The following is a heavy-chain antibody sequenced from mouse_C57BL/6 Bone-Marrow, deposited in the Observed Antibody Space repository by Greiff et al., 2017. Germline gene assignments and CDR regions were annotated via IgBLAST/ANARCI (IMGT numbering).Heavy chain of an antibody. CDR3: ARSITTVVYWYFDV. V-gene: IGHV1-50*01. J-gene: IGHJ1*03. CDR1: GYTFTSYW. CDR2: IDPSDSYT. Sequence: QVQLQQPGAELVKPGASVKLSCKASGYTFTSYWMQWVKQRPGQGLEWIGEIDPSDSYTNYNQKFKGKATLTVETSSSTAYMQLSSLTSEDSAVYYCARSITTVVYWYFDVWGTGTTVTVSS. D-gene: IGHD1-1*01.